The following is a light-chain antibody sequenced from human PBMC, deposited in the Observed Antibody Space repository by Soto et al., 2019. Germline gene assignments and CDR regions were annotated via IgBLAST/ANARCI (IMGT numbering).Light chain of an antibody. Sequence: AIQMTQSPSSLSASVGDRVTITCRASQGIRNDLGWYQQKPGKAPKLPICAASNLQSEVPSRFSGSGFGTDFTLTISSLQPEDFATYYCLQDYNYPWTFGQGTKVEIK. V-gene: IGKV1-6*01. J-gene: IGKJ1*01. CDR1: QGIRND. CDR3: LQDYNYPWT. CDR2: AAS.